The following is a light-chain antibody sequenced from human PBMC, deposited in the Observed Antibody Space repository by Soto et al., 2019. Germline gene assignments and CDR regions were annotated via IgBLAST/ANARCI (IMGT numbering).Light chain of an antibody. Sequence: QSALTQPASVSGSLGQSITISCTGTSSDVGAYDYVSWYQQHPGKAPKLMNYEVTSRPSGVSNRFSGSKSGNTASLTISGLQGEDEADYYCISYTSISTYVFGAGTKLTVL. J-gene: IGLJ1*01. V-gene: IGLV2-14*01. CDR2: EVT. CDR3: ISYTSISTYV. CDR1: SSDVGAYDY.